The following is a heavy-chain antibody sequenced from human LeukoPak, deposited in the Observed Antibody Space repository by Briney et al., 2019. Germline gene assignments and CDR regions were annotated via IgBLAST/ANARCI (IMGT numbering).Heavy chain of an antibody. CDR3: ARGYDSSGYSLDY. D-gene: IGHD3-22*01. Sequence: GASVKVSCKASGYTFTGYYMHWVRQAPGQGLEWMGWINPNSGGTNYAQKFQGWVTMTRDTSISTAYMELSRLRSDDTAVYYCARGYDSSGYSLDYWGQGTLVTVSS. J-gene: IGHJ4*02. CDR1: GYTFTGYY. CDR2: INPNSGGT. V-gene: IGHV1-2*04.